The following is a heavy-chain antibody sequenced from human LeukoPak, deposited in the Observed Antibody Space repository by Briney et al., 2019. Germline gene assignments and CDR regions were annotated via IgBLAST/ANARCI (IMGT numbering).Heavy chain of an antibody. Sequence: SETLSLTCAVYGGSFSGYYWSWIRQPPGKGLEWIGEINHSGSTNYNPSLKSRVTISVDTSKNQSSLKLSSVTAADTAVYYCARSPSMVAATPFDYWGQGTLVTVSS. CDR3: ARSPSMVAATPFDY. J-gene: IGHJ4*02. D-gene: IGHD2-15*01. CDR1: GGSFSGYY. V-gene: IGHV4-34*01. CDR2: INHSGST.